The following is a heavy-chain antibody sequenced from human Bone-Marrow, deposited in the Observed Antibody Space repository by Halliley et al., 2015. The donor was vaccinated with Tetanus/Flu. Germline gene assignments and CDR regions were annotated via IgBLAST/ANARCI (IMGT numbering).Heavy chain of an antibody. D-gene: IGHD5-18*01. J-gene: IGHJ6*02. V-gene: IGHV4-59*01. CDR3: ARSTAMGSRGYYYGMDV. Sequence: GYFYNGRPTYRPSLKSRITISVGTSKRQFPLNLSSVTAADAAVYFCARSTAMGSRGYYYGMDVWGQGTTITVSS. CDR2: FYNGRP.